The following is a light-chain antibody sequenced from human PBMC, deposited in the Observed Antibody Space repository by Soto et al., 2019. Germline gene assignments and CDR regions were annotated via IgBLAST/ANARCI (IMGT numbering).Light chain of an antibody. CDR1: QSSSSY. J-gene: IGKJ2*01. Sequence: DIQMTQSPSSLSASVGDRVTITCRASQSSSSYLNWYQQKPGKAPKLLIYAASSLQSGVPSRFSGSGSGTDFTLSISSLQPEDFATYYCQRSYSTPNTCGQGTKVDIK. V-gene: IGKV1-39*01. CDR3: QRSYSTPNT. CDR2: AAS.